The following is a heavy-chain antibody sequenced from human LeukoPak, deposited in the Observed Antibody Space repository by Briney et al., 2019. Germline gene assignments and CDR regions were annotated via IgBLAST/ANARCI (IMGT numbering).Heavy chain of an antibody. J-gene: IGHJ6*04. CDR1: GFTLSNDW. D-gene: IGHD3-10*02. CDR2: IYSDGSRT. CDR3: AELGITMIGGV. V-gene: IGHV3-74*03. Sequence: GGSLRLSCAGSGFTLSNDWMHWVRQGPGKGLAGVARIYSDGSRTTYADSVKGRFTISRDNAKNSLYLQMNSLRAEDTAVYYCAELGITMIGGVWGKGTTVTISS.